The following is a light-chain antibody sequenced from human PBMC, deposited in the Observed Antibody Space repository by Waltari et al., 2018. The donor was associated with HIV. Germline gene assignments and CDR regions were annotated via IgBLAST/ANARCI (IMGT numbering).Light chain of an antibody. J-gene: IGKJ2*01. Sequence: EIVLTQSPGTLSLSPGERATLSCRASQSVSSSYLAWYQQKPGQAPRLLIYGASSRATGIPDRFSGSGSGTDFTLTISRLEPEDFAVYYCQQYGSSLVQGTKLEIK. CDR3: QQYGSS. V-gene: IGKV3-20*01. CDR1: QSVSSSY. CDR2: GAS.